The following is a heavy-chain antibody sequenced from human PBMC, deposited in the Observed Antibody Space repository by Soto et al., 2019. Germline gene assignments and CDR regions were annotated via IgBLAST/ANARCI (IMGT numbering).Heavy chain of an antibody. V-gene: IGHV3-74*01. J-gene: IGHJ4*02. CDR1: GFTFSSYW. CDR3: ARVGYGDYHFDY. CDR2: VNGDGSRT. D-gene: IGHD4-17*01. Sequence: EVQLVESGGGLVQPGGSLRLSCAASGFTFSSYWMHWVRQNPGKGLVWVSRVNGDGSRTSYADSLKGRFTISRDNAKNTLYLQMNSLRADDTAVYYCARVGYGDYHFDYWGRGALVTVSS.